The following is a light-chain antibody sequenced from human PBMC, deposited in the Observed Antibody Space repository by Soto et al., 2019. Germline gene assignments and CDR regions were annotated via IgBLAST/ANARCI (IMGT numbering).Light chain of an antibody. V-gene: IGKV3-15*01. Sequence: DIVMTQSPATLSVSPGERATLSCRASQSVGSNLAWYQQKFGQAPRLLIYGASTRATGIPARFSGSGSGTEFTLTISSLQSEDFAVYYCHQYNNWPPLTFGGGTKVEIK. CDR2: GAS. J-gene: IGKJ4*01. CDR1: QSVGSN. CDR3: HQYNNWPPLT.